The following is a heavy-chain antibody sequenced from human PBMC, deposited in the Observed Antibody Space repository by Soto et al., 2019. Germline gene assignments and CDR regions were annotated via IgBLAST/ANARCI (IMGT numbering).Heavy chain of an antibody. Sequence: QLQLQESGPGLVKPSETLSLTCTVSGGSISSSSYYWGWIRQPPGKGLEWIGSIYYSGSTYYNPSLKSRVTISVDTSKNQFSLKLSSVTAADTAVYYCAREDVGGDYSSGCYVDYWGQGTLVTVSS. CDR3: AREDVGGDYSSGCYVDY. D-gene: IGHD6-19*01. CDR1: GGSISSSSYY. V-gene: IGHV4-39*07. CDR2: IYYSGST. J-gene: IGHJ4*02.